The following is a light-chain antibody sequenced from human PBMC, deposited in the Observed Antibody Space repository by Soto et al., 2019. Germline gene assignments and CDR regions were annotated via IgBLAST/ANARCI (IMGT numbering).Light chain of an antibody. CDR3: QQFGNSPWT. CDR1: QSISSN. Sequence: EIVMTQSPATLSVSPGERATLSCRASQSISSNLAWYQQKPGQAPRLLMFRTSSRATGFPARFSGSGSGTEFNLTISRLEPEDFAVYFCQQFGNSPWTFGQGTKVEI. J-gene: IGKJ1*01. V-gene: IGKV3-15*01. CDR2: RTS.